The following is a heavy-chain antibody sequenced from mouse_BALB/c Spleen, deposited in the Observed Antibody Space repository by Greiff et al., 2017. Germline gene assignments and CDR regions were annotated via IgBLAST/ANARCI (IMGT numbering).Heavy chain of an antibody. CDR3: TRGETYYRYDSFAY. V-gene: IGHV1-80*01. CDR2: IYPGDGDT. CDR1: GYAFSSYW. Sequence: VQLQQSGAELVRPGSSVKISCKASGYAFSSYWMNWVKQRPGQGLEWIGQIYPGDGDTNYNGKFKGIATLTADKSSSTAYMQLSSLTSEDSAVYYCTRGETYYRYDSFAYWGQGTLVTVSA. J-gene: IGHJ3*01. D-gene: IGHD2-14*01.